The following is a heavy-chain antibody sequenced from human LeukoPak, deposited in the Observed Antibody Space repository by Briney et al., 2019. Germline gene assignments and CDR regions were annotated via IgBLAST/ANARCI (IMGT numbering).Heavy chain of an antibody. CDR3: ARSYSSVSYPFMAYVFYYYGMDV. Sequence: GGSLRLSCAASGFTFSSYGMHWVRQAPGKGLEWVAVIWYDGSNKYYADSVKGRFTISRDNSKNTLYLQMNSLRAEDTAVYYCARSYSSVSYPFMAYVFYYYGMDVWGQGTTVTVSS. CDR1: GFTFSSYG. CDR2: IWYDGSNK. J-gene: IGHJ6*02. D-gene: IGHD3-10*01. V-gene: IGHV3-33*01.